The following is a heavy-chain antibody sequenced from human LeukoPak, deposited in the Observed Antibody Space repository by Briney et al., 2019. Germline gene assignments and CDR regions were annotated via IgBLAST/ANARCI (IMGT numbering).Heavy chain of an antibody. Sequence: GGSLRLPCPASGSTFSSYPMTWFCQAQGKGLEGFSAISGSGGSTYYADSVKGRFTISRDNSKNTLYLQMNSLRAEDTAVYYCAKDPQRYCSGGSCYPDYWGQGTLVTVSS. CDR3: AKDPQRYCSGGSCYPDY. D-gene: IGHD2-15*01. V-gene: IGHV3-23*01. CDR2: ISGSGGST. J-gene: IGHJ4*02. CDR1: GSTFSSYP.